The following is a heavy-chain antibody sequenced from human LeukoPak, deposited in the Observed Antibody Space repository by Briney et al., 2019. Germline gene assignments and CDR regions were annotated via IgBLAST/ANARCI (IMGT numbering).Heavy chain of an antibody. CDR1: GYTFTSYA. Sequence: ASVKVSCKASGYTFTSYAMHWVRQAPGQRLEWMGWINAGNGNTKYSQKFQGRVTITRDTSASTAYMELSSLRSEDTAVYYCARGGQQLVPGFDPWGQGTLVTVSS. CDR2: INAGNGNT. J-gene: IGHJ5*02. V-gene: IGHV1-3*01. D-gene: IGHD6-13*01. CDR3: ARGGQQLVPGFDP.